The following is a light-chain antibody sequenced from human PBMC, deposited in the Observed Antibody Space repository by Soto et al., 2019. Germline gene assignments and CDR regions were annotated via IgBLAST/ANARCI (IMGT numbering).Light chain of an antibody. V-gene: IGKV3-11*01. CDR1: QSVRHY. J-gene: IGKJ5*01. CDR2: DAS. Sequence: EIVLTQSPATLSLSPGERATLSCRASQSVRHYLAWYQHKPGQAPRLLIYDASNRATGIPARFSGSGSGTDFTLTISSLEPEDFAVYYCQQRSNWLITFGQGTRLEIK. CDR3: QQRSNWLIT.